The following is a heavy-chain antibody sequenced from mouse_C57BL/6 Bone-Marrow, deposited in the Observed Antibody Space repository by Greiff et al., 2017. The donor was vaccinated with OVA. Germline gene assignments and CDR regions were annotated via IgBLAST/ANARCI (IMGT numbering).Heavy chain of an antibody. CDR2: IDPSDSYT. V-gene: IGHV1-59*01. CDR3: AKKGYSNPWFAY. CDR1: GYTFTSYW. Sequence: QVQLKQPGAELVRPGTSVKLSCKASGYTFTSYWMHWVKQRPGQGLEWIGVIDPSDSYTNYNQKFKGKATLTVDTSSSTAYMQLSSLTSEDSAVYYCAKKGYSNPWFAYWGQGTLVTVSA. D-gene: IGHD2-5*01. J-gene: IGHJ3*01.